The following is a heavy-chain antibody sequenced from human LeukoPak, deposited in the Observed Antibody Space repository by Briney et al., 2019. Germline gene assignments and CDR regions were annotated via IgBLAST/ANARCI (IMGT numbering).Heavy chain of an antibody. Sequence: ASVKVSCKASGYTFTSYDINWLRQATGQGLEWMGWMNPNSGNTGYARKFQGRVTITRNTSISTAYMELSSLRSEDTAVYYCARGVLLSWSNWFDPWGQGTLVTVSS. CDR2: MNPNSGNT. V-gene: IGHV1-8*03. CDR3: ARGVLLSWSNWFDP. D-gene: IGHD3-10*01. J-gene: IGHJ5*02. CDR1: GYTFTSYD.